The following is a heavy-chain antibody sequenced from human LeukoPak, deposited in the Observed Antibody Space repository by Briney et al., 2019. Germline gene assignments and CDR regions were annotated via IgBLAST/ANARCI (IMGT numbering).Heavy chain of an antibody. CDR3: ARGHIVFDRALSVTATLTWFAP. CDR2: IYYSGST. CDR1: GGSISSGDYY. Sequence: PSETLSLTCTVSGGSISSGDYYWSWIRQPPGKGLEWIGYIYYSGSTYYNPSLKSRVTISVDTSKNQFSLKLSSVTAADTAVYYCARGHIVFDRALSVTATLTWFAPWGQGTLVTVSS. V-gene: IGHV4-30-4*01. D-gene: IGHD2-21*02. J-gene: IGHJ5*02.